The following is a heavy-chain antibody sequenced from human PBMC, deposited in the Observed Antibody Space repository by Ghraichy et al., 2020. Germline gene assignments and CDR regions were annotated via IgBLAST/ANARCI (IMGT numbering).Heavy chain of an antibody. CDR2: IYYSGST. V-gene: IGHV4-39*01. CDR1: GGSISSSSYY. Sequence: SETLSLTCTVSGGSISSSSYYWGWIRQPPGKGLEWIGSIYYSGSTYYNPSLKSRVTISVDTSKNQFSLKLSSVTAADTAVYYCARQRDHESRLEWLPNYFDYWGQGTLVTVSS. CDR3: ARQRDHESRLEWLPNYFDY. D-gene: IGHD3-3*01. J-gene: IGHJ4*02.